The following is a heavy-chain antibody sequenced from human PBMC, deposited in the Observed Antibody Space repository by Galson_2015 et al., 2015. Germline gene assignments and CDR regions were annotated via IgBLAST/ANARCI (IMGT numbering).Heavy chain of an antibody. D-gene: IGHD4-23*01. CDR2: INAGNGNT. J-gene: IGHJ4*02. V-gene: IGHV1-3*01. Sequence: SVKVSCKASGYTFTSYAMHWVRQAPGQRLEWMGWINAGNGNTKYSQKFQGRVTITRDTSASTAYMELSSLRSEDTAVYYCARDPMLTVVPDYSGQGTLVTVSS. CDR3: ARDPMLTVVPDY. CDR1: GYTFTSYA.